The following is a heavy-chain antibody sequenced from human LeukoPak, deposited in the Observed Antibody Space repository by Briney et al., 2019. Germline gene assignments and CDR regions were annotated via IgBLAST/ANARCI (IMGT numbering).Heavy chain of an antibody. CDR1: AYTFTNYY. CDR2: INPSGGGT. V-gene: IGHV1-46*01. D-gene: IGHD6-13*01. CDR3: AREGYSSSWPFDY. J-gene: IGHJ4*02. Sequence: GASVKVSCKASAYTFTNYYMHWVRHAPGQVLEWMGIINPSGGGTSYAQKFQGRVTMTRDMSTSTVYMELSSLRSEDTAVYYCAREGYSSSWPFDYWGQGTLVTVSS.